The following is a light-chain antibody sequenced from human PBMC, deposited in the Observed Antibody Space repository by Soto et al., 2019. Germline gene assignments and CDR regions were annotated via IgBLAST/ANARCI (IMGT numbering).Light chain of an antibody. CDR2: EGS. CDR1: SSDVGSYNL. J-gene: IGLJ2*01. CDR3: XSYAGSSTFHVV. V-gene: IGLV2-23*03. Sequence: QSALTQPASVSGSPGQSITISCTGTSSDVGSYNLVSWYQQHPGKAPKLMIYEGSKRPSGVSNRFSGSKSCNTASLTISGXXXXXXXXXYCXSYAGSSTFHVVFGGGTKL.